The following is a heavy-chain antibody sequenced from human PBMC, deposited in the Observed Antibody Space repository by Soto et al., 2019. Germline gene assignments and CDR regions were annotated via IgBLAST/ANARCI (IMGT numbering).Heavy chain of an antibody. CDR3: ARAQAPLRYFDWSPFDY. V-gene: IGHV1-18*04. J-gene: IGHJ4*02. D-gene: IGHD3-9*01. CDR1: GYTFTSDG. Sequence: ASVKVSCKASGYTFTSDGISWVRQAPGQGLEWMGWISAYNGNTNYAQKLQGRVTMTTDTSTSTAYMELRSLRSDDTAVYYCARAQAPLRYFDWSPFDYWGQVTLVTVSS. CDR2: ISAYNGNT.